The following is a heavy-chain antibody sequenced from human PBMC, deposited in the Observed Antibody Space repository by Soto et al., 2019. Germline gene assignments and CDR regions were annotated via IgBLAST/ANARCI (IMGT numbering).Heavy chain of an antibody. Sequence: QVQLVQSGAEMRKPGSSLRVSCKASGGTFSDFAFSWVRQAPGQGLEWMGGIGPRFGSPNYAQKFGGRVTISADTSTSTVYMGVSSLRFDDTAVYFCARDRIQLRLGKYSFNGMDVWGQGTTMPVSS. J-gene: IGHJ6*02. CDR1: GGTFSDFA. CDR2: IGPRFGSP. D-gene: IGHD3-16*01. CDR3: ARDRIQLRLGKYSFNGMDV. V-gene: IGHV1-69*06.